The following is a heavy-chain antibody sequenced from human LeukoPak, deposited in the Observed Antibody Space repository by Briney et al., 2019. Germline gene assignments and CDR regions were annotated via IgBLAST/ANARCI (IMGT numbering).Heavy chain of an antibody. J-gene: IGHJ6*02. D-gene: IGHD6-13*01. V-gene: IGHV4-31*03. CDR1: GGSISSSSYY. CDR2: IYYSGST. CDR3: ARDGQPEGIAAASNYYYYGMDV. Sequence: SETLSLTCTVSGGSISSSSYYWGWIRQPPGKGLEWIGYIYYSGSTYYNPSLKSRVTISVDTSRNQFSLKLSSVTAADTVVYYCARDGQPEGIAAASNYYYYGMDVWGQGTTVTVSS.